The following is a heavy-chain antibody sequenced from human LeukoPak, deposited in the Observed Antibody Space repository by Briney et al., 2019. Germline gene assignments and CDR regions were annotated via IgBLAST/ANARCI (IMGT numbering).Heavy chain of an antibody. D-gene: IGHD6-13*01. CDR2: MNPNSGNT. CDR3: ARASSSWYLGLNWFDP. CDR1: GYTFTSYD. J-gene: IGHJ5*02. Sequence: GASVKVSCKASGYTFTSYDINWVRQATGQGLEWMGWMNPNSGNTGYAQKFQGRLTMTRYTSISTAYMELSRLRSDDTAVYYCARASSSWYLGLNWFDPWGQGTLVTVSS. V-gene: IGHV1-8*01.